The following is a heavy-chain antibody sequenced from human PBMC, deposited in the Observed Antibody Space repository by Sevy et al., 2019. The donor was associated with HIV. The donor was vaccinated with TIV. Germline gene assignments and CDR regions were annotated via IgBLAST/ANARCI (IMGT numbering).Heavy chain of an antibody. CDR1: GFTFSSYA. CDR2: MSGSGGST. CDR3: AKDRVWELGDAFDI. D-gene: IGHD1-26*01. V-gene: IGHV3-23*01. Sequence: GGSLRLSCAASGFTFSSYAMSWVRQAPGKGLEWVSGMSGSGGSTYYADSVKGRFAIPRDNSKNTLYLQMNSLRAEDTAVYYCAKDRVWELGDAFDIWGQGTMVTVSS. J-gene: IGHJ3*02.